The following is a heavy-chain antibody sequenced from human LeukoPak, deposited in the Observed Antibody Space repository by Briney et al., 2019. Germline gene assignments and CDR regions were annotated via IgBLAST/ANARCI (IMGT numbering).Heavy chain of an antibody. CDR2: IIPIFGTA. J-gene: IGHJ3*02. V-gene: IGHV1-69*05. D-gene: IGHD2-21*01. Sequence: SVKVSCNTSGGTFSSYAISWVRQAPGQGLEWMGGIIPIFGTANYAQKFQGRVTITTDESTSTAYMELSSLGSEDTAVYYCARDHCGGDCYSQWGAFDIWGQGTMVTVSS. CDR1: GGTFSSYA. CDR3: ARDHCGGDCYSQWGAFDI.